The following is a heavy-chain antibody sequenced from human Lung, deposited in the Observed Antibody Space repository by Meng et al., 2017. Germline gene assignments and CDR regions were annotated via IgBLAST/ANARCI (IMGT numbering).Heavy chain of an antibody. D-gene: IGHD4-11*01. V-gene: IGHV4-34*01. CDR3: ARGPTTMAHDFDY. CDR2: INHSGST. J-gene: IGHJ4*02. Sequence: QVQLQQWGAGLLKPSGTLPLTCVVSGGSFSDYYWSWIRQPPGKGLEWIGEINHSGSTNYNPSLESRATISVDTSQNNLSLKLSSVTAADSAVYYCARGPTTMAHDFDYWGQGTLVTVSS. CDR1: GGSFSDYY.